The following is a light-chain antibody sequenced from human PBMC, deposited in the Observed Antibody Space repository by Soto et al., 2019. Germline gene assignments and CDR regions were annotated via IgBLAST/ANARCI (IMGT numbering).Light chain of an antibody. Sequence: EIVLTQSPGTLSLSPGERATLSCGASQSVSSYYLAWYQQKPGQAPRLLIYAASSRATGIPDRFSGGGSGTDFTLTISRLEPEDFEVYYCQQCGSSPWTFGQGTKVEIK. CDR3: QQCGSSPWT. CDR2: AAS. V-gene: IGKV3-20*01. CDR1: QSVSSYY. J-gene: IGKJ1*01.